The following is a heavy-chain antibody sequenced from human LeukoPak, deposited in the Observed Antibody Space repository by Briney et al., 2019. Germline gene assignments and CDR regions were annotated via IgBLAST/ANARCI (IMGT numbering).Heavy chain of an antibody. V-gene: IGHV3-48*01. CDR3: ARDRDSSSWTDYYYGMDV. J-gene: IGHJ6*02. Sequence: GGSLRLSCAASGLTFNNYSMNWVRQAPGKGLEWVSYITSSSSTIYYADSVKGRFTISRDNAKNSLYLQMNSLRAEDTAVYYCARDRDSSSWTDYYYGMDVWGQGTTVTVSS. D-gene: IGHD6-13*01. CDR2: ITSSSSTI. CDR1: GLTFNNYS.